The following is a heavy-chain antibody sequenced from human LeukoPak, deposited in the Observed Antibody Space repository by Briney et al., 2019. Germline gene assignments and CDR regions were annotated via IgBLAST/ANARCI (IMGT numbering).Heavy chain of an antibody. V-gene: IGHV1-2*02. Sequence: ASVKVSCKASGYTFTGYYMHWVRQAPGQGLEWMGWINPNSGGTNYAQKFQGRVTMTRDTSISTAYMELSRLRSDDTAVYYCARDYQSVTIFGVVITRPITPDYWGQGTLVTVSS. CDR3: ARDYQSVTIFGVVITRPITPDY. CDR2: INPNSGGT. D-gene: IGHD3-3*01. CDR1: GYTFTGYY. J-gene: IGHJ4*02.